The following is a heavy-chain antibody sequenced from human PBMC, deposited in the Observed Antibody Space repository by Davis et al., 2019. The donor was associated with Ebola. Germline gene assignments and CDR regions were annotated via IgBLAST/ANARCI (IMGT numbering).Heavy chain of an antibody. CDR2: INSDGSST. Sequence: GESLKISCAASGFTFSSYAMSWVRQAPGKGLVWVSRINSDGSSTSYADSVKGRFTISRDNAKNTLYLQMNSLRAEDTAVYYCARGPIAAAGTIAAYNWFDPWGQGTLVTVSS. CDR1: GFTFSSYA. V-gene: IGHV3-74*01. J-gene: IGHJ5*02. CDR3: ARGPIAAAGTIAAYNWFDP. D-gene: IGHD6-13*01.